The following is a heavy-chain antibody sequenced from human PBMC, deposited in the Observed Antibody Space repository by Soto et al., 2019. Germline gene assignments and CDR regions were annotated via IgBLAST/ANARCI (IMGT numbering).Heavy chain of an antibody. CDR2: IIPIFGTA. J-gene: IGHJ4*02. V-gene: IGHV1-69*13. CDR1: GGTFSSYA. D-gene: IGHD3-22*01. Sequence: SVKVSCKASGGTFSSYAISWVRQAPGQGLEWMGGIIPIFGTADYAQKFQGRITITADESTSTAYMELNSLRSEDTAVYYCASNYYYDSSGYYYIYFDYWGQGTLVTVSS. CDR3: ASNYYYDSSGYYYIYFDY.